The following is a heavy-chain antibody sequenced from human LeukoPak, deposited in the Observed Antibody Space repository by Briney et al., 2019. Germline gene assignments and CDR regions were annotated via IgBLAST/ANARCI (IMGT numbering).Heavy chain of an antibody. Sequence: PGGSLRLSCAASGFTFNNAWMSWVRQAPGKGLEWVSAISGSGGSTYYADSVKGRFTISRDNSKNTLYLQMNSLRAEDTAVYYCAKTAFYYGSGSYFMDVWGKGTTVTVSS. CDR2: ISGSGGST. V-gene: IGHV3-23*01. J-gene: IGHJ6*03. CDR3: AKTAFYYGSGSYFMDV. D-gene: IGHD3-10*01. CDR1: GFTFNNAW.